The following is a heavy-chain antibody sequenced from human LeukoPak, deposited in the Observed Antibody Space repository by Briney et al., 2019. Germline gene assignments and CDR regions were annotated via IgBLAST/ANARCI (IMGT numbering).Heavy chain of an antibody. J-gene: IGHJ6*03. CDR1: GGPISSGGYY. D-gene: IGHD2-2*01. V-gene: IGHV4-31*03. CDR2: IYYSGST. CDR3: ARATRDIVVVPAAILSYYYYMDV. Sequence: SETLSLTCTVSGGPISSGGYYWSRIRQHPGKGLEWIGYIYYSGSTYYNPSLKSRVTISVDTSKNQFSLKLSSVTAADPAVYYCARATRDIVVVPAAILSYYYYMDVWGKGTTVTVSS.